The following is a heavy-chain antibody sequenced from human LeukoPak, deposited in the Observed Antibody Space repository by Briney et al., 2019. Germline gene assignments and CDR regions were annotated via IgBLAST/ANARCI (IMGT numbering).Heavy chain of an antibody. J-gene: IGHJ4*02. D-gene: IGHD3-22*01. CDR2: IYSGGST. CDR3: ARGGYYDSSDDY. CDR1: GFTVSSNY. Sequence: GGSLRLSCAASGFTVSSNYMSWVRQAPGKGLEWVSVIYSGGSTYYADSVKDRFTISRDNSKNTLYLQMNSLRAEDTAVYYCARGGYYDSSDDYWGQGTLVTVSS. V-gene: IGHV3-66*01.